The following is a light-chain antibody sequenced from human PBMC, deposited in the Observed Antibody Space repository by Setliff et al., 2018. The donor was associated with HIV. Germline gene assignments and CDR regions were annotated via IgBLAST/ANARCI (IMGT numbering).Light chain of an antibody. J-gene: IGLJ1*01. V-gene: IGLV2-14*03. CDR3: NSFTTTSGRV. CDR1: SSDVGRYNF. CDR2: DVS. Sequence: QSVLTQPASVSGSPGQSITISCTGTSSDVGRYNFVSWYQQHPGKVPKLLISDVSNRPSGVSDRFSGSKSGNTASLTISGLRTEDEADYYCNSFTTTSGRVFGTGTKVTVL.